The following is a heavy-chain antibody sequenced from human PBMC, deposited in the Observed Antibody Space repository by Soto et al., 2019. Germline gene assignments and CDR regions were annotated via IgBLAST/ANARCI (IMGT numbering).Heavy chain of an antibody. CDR1: GFTFSSYG. J-gene: IGHJ4*02. V-gene: IGHV3-30*18. D-gene: IGHD2-2*01. Sequence: QVQLVESGGGVVQPGRSLRLSCAASGFTFSSYGMHWVRQAPGKGLEWVAVISYDGSNKYYADSLKGRFTISRDNSKNPLYLQKNSLKAEDTAVYYCAKLVYCSSTSCYEPPDYWGQGTLVTVSS. CDR3: AKLVYCSSTSCYEPPDY. CDR2: ISYDGSNK.